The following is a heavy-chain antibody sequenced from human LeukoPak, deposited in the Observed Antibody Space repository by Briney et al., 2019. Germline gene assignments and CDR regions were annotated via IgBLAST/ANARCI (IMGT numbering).Heavy chain of an antibody. CDR3: ARLRPGRAAAGRGVDY. CDR1: GGSISSHY. Sequence: SETLSLTCTVSGGSISSHYWSWIRQPPGKGLEWIGYIYYSGSTNYNPSLKSRVTISVDTSKNQFSLKLSSVTAADTAVYYCARLRPGRAAAGRGVDYWGQEPWSPSPQ. J-gene: IGHJ4*01. CDR2: IYYSGST. D-gene: IGHD6-13*01. V-gene: IGHV4-59*08.